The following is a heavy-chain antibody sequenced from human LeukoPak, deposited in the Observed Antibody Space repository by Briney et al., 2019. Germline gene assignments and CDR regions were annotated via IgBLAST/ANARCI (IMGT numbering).Heavy chain of an antibody. CDR3: ARLGYSYDLDY. Sequence: SETLSLTCTVSGGSISSYYWSWIRQPPGKGLEWIGYIYYSGSTNYNPSLKSRVTISVDTSKNQFSLKLSSVTVADTAVYYCARLGYSYDLDYWGQGTLVTVSS. CDR2: IYYSGST. D-gene: IGHD5-18*01. V-gene: IGHV4-59*08. CDR1: GGSISSYY. J-gene: IGHJ4*02.